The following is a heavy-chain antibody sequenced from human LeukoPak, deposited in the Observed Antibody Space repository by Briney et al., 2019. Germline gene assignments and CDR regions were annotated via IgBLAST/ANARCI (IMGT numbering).Heavy chain of an antibody. CDR3: ARPYGSGSYVN. V-gene: IGHV1-2*02. J-gene: IGHJ4*02. D-gene: IGHD3-10*01. CDR2: INPNSGGT. CDR1: GYTFTGYY. Sequence: GASVKVSCTASGYTFTGYYMHWVRQAPGQGLEWMGWINPNSGGTNYAQKFQGRVTITRDTSISTAYMELSRLRSDDTAVYYCARPYGSGSYVNWGQGTLVTVSS.